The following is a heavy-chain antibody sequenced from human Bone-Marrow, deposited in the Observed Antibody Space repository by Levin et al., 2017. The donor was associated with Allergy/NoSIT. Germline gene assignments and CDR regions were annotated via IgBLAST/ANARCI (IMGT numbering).Heavy chain of an antibody. CDR1: GFTVSNNQ. CDR2: IYSGGAT. D-gene: IGHD3-9*01. Sequence: AGESLKISCAASGFTVSNNQMNWLRQAPGRKLEWVSLIYSGGATYYADSVKGRFTISRDQSKNTLYLQMNSLRAEDTAVYYCARSFDYNFAGGQGTLVTVSS. J-gene: IGHJ4*02. V-gene: IGHV3-66*01. CDR3: ARSFDYNFA.